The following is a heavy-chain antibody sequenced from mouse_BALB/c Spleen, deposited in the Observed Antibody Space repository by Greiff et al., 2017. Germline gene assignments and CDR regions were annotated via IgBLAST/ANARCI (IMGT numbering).Heavy chain of an antibody. CDR1: GFNIKDYY. D-gene: IGHD1-1*01. CDR3: ARGGYCGRRRVWYAMDY. CDR2: IDPENGNT. Sequence: EVKLVESGAELVRPGALVKLSCKASGFNIKDYYMHWVKQRPEQGLEWIGWIDPENGNTIYDPKFQGKASITAYTSSNTAYLQLSSLTSEDTAVYYCARGGYCGRRRVWYAMDYWGQGTSVTVSS. J-gene: IGHJ4*01. V-gene: IGHV14-1*02.